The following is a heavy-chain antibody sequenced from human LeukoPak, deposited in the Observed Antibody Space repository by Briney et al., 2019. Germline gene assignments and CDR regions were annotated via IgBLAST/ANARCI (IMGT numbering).Heavy chain of an antibody. J-gene: IGHJ3*02. V-gene: IGHV3-48*01. Sequence: GGSLRLSCAASGFAFSDYSMNWVRQAPGKGLEWVSYISSSDNTIHYADSVKGRFTISRDNSRNTVYLQMNSLRAEDTALYYCAKGITLTTRGAFHIWGQGTMVTVSS. CDR3: AKGITLTTRGAFHI. CDR2: ISSSDNTI. D-gene: IGHD1-20*01. CDR1: GFAFSDYS.